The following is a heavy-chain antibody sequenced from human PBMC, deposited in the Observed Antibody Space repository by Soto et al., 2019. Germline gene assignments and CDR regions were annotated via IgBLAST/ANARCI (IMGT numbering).Heavy chain of an antibody. J-gene: IGHJ3*02. V-gene: IGHV1-3*01. CDR2: INAGNGNT. D-gene: IGHD6-13*01. CDR3: ARGRTIEAAGTSAFDI. Sequence: QVQLVQSGAEVKKPGASVKVSCKASGYTFTTYAIHWVRQAPGQRLEWMGGINAGNGNTKYSQKFQGRVTITTDTSASTAYTKLSSPRYEYTAVYYCARGRTIEAAGTSAFDIWGQGTMVTVSS. CDR1: GYTFTTYA.